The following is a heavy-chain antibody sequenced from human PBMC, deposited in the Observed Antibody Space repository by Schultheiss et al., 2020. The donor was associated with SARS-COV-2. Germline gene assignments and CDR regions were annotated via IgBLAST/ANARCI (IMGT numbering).Heavy chain of an antibody. J-gene: IGHJ4*02. D-gene: IGHD2-2*01. CDR2: IYYSGST. Sequence: SETLSLTCTVSGGSISSFYWSWIRQHPGKGLEWIGYIYYSGSTYYNPSLKSRVTISVDTSKNQFSLKLSSVTAEDTAVYYCASTPRCSSTSCYPLGYWGQGTLVTVSS. V-gene: IGHV4-59*06. CDR3: ASTPRCSSTSCYPLGY. CDR1: GGSISSFY.